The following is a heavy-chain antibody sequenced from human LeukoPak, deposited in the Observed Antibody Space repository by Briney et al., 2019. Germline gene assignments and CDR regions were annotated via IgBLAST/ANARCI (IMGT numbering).Heavy chain of an antibody. CDR3: AMPYSSSIGYFDY. Sequence: SETMSLTCTVSGGSISSSSYYWGWIRQPPGKGLEWIGSIYYSGSTYYNPSLKSRVTISVDTSKNQFSLKLSSVTAADTAVYYCAMPYSSSIGYFDYWGQGTLVTVSS. CDR2: IYYSGST. J-gene: IGHJ4*02. D-gene: IGHD6-6*01. V-gene: IGHV4-39*01. CDR1: GGSISSSSYY.